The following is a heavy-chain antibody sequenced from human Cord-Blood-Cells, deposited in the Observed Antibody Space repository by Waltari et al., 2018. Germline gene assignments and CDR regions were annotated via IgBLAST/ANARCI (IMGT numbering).Heavy chain of an antibody. CDR1: GGSFSGYY. CDR2: INHSGST. J-gene: IGHJ4*02. V-gene: IGHV4-34*01. CDR3: ARGGIAVAGPDFDY. Sequence: QVQLQQWGAGLLKPSETLSLTCAVYGGSFSGYYWSWIRQPPGKGLEWIGEINHSGSTNSTPSLKSRVTISVDTSKNQFSLKLSSVTAADTAVYYCARGGIAVAGPDFDYWGQGTLVTVSS. D-gene: IGHD6-19*01.